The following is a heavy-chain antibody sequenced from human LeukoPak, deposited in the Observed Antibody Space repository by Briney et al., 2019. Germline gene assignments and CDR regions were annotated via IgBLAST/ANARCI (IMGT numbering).Heavy chain of an antibody. Sequence: SETLSLTCTVSGGSISSGGYYWSWIRQPPGKGLEWIGYIYHSGSTYYNPSLKSRVTISVDTSKNQFSLKLSSVTAADTAVYYCARSNTWFGELLYQDYWGQGTLVTVSS. CDR2: IYHSGST. CDR1: GGSISSGGYY. D-gene: IGHD3-10*01. CDR3: ARSNTWFGELLYQDY. V-gene: IGHV4-30-2*02. J-gene: IGHJ4*02.